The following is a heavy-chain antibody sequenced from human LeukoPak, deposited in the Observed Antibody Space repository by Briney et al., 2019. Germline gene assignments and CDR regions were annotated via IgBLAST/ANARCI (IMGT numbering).Heavy chain of an antibody. CDR1: GFTFSDYY. CDR2: INHSGST. CDR3: ARLVSGYHDY. Sequence: GSLRLSCAASGFTFSDYYMSWIRQPPGKGLEWIGEINHSGSTNYNPSLKSRVTISVDTSKNQFSLKLSSVTAADTAVYYCARLVSGYHDYWGQGTLVTVSS. J-gene: IGHJ4*02. V-gene: IGHV4-34*01. D-gene: IGHD3-3*01.